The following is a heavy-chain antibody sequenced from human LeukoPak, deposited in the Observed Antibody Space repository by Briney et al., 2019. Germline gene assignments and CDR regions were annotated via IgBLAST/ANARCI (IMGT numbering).Heavy chain of an antibody. CDR1: GGSISSSSYY. J-gene: IGHJ4*02. Sequence: PSDTLSLTCTVSGGSISSSSYYWGWIRQPPGTGLEWIGSIYYSGSTYYNPSLKSRVTISVDTSKNQFSLKLSSVTAADTAVYYCARDFYYDSSVYDSWGQGTLVTVSS. CDR2: IYYSGST. CDR3: ARDFYYDSSVYDS. V-gene: IGHV4-39*07. D-gene: IGHD3-22*01.